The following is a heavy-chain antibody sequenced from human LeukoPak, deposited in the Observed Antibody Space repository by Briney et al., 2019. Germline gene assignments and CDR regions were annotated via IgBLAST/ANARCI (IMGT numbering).Heavy chain of an antibody. CDR2: INHSGTT. Sequence: SETLSLTSAVYGGSFIGYYWSCIPQPPRKGLEWIGEINHSGTTNYTPSLKRLETISVDKSKNQFSLKLSSVTAEDTVVYYCARVENYDFWSGYYKLFDYWGQGTLVTVSP. CDR1: GGSFIGYY. CDR3: ARVENYDFWSGYYKLFDY. D-gene: IGHD3-3*01. J-gene: IGHJ4*02. V-gene: IGHV4-34*01.